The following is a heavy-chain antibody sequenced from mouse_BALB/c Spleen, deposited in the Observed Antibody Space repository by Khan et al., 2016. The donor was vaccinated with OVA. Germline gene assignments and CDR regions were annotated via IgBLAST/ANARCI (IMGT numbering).Heavy chain of an antibody. V-gene: IGHV1S29*02. Sequence: EVELVESGPELVKPGASVKISCKASGYTFTDYYMHWVKQSHGKSLEWIGYIYPYNGGTGYNQKFKSKATLTVDNSSSTAYMELRSLTSEDSAVYYCARRLYYGYYYAMDYCGQGTSVTVSS. CDR3: ARRLYYGYYYAMDY. CDR2: IYPYNGGT. D-gene: IGHD1-2*01. CDR1: GYTFTDYY. J-gene: IGHJ4*01.